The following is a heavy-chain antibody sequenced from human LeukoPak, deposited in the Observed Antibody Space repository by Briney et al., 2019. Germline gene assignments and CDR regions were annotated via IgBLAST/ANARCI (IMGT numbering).Heavy chain of an antibody. D-gene: IGHD3-22*01. Sequence: GGSLRLSCAASGFNLSSYGMSWVRQAPGKGLEWVSAISGSGGSTYYADSVKGRFTISRDNSKNTLYPQMNSLRAEDTAVYYCAKDPTMIVVVIPDYWGQGALVTVSS. V-gene: IGHV3-23*01. CDR1: GFNLSSYG. CDR3: AKDPTMIVVVIPDY. J-gene: IGHJ4*02. CDR2: ISGSGGST.